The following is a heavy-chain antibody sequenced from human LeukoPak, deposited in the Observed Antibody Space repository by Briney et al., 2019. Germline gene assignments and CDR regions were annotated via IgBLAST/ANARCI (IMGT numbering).Heavy chain of an antibody. D-gene: IGHD3-16*02. CDR3: AKALVRGPYYFDY. J-gene: IGHJ4*02. V-gene: IGHV3-33*06. CDR1: GFTFSSYG. Sequence: GGSLRLSCAASGFTFSSYGMHWVRQAPGKGLEWVAVIWYDGSNKYYADSVKGRFTISRDNSKNTLYLQMNSLRAEDTAVYYCAKALVRGPYYFDYWGQGTLVTVSS. CDR2: IWYDGSNK.